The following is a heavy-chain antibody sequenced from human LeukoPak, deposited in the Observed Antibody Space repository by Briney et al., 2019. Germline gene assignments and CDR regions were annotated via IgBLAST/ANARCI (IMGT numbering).Heavy chain of an antibody. D-gene: IGHD3-22*01. V-gene: IGHV4-59*12. J-gene: IGHJ1*01. Sequence: SVTLSLTCTVSGGSISSYYWSWIRQPPGKGLEWIGSIYYSGSTYYNPSLKSRVTISVDTSKNQFSLKLSSVTAADTAVYYCARDRIEDYYDSSGPGYFQHWGQGTLVTVSS. CDR3: ARDRIEDYYDSSGPGYFQH. CDR1: GGSISSYY. CDR2: IYYSGST.